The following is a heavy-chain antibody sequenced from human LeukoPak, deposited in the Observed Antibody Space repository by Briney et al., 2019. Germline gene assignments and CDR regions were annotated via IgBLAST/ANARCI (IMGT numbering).Heavy chain of an antibody. CDR2: INHSGNT. V-gene: IGHV4-34*01. D-gene: IGHD7-27*01. Sequence: PSETLSLTCAVYGGSFSGYYWSWIRQPPGKGLEWIGEINHSGNTNYNPSLKSRVTMSVDTSNKQFSLKLSSVTAADTAVYYCARLALGITQSYYYYMDVWGKGTMVTISS. J-gene: IGHJ6*03. CDR1: GGSFSGYY. CDR3: ARLALGITQSYYYYMDV.